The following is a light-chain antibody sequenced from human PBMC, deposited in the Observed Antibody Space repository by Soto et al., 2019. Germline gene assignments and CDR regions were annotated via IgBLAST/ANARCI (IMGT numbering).Light chain of an antibody. CDR1: QSVSSSY. Sequence: EIVLTQSPGTLSLSPGERATLSCRASQSVSSSYLAWYQQKPGQAPRLLIYGASSRATGIPDRFSGSGSGADFTLTISRLEPEDVAVYYCQQYGSSFDQGTKVEIK. CDR2: GAS. V-gene: IGKV3-20*01. CDR3: QQYGSS. J-gene: IGKJ1*01.